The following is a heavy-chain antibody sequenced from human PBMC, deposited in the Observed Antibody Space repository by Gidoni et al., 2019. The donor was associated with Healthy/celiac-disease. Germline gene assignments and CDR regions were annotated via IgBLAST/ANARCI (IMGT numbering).Heavy chain of an antibody. CDR3: ARDSSYYDSSGSDDAFDI. V-gene: IGHV3-21*01. J-gene: IGHJ3*02. CDR1: GFTFSSYS. Sequence: EVQLVESGGGLVKPGGSLRLSCAASGFTFSSYSMNWVRQAPGKGLEWVSSISSSSSYIYYADSVKGRFTISRDNAKNSLYLQMNSLRAEDTAVYYCARDSSYYDSSGSDDAFDIWGQGTMVTVSS. CDR2: ISSSSSYI. D-gene: IGHD3-22*01.